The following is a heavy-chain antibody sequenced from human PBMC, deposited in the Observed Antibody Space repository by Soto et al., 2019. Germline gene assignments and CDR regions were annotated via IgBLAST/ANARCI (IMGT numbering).Heavy chain of an antibody. CDR3: ARDHHYYDSSGFDY. CDR1: GFTVSSNY. V-gene: IGHV3-53*01. J-gene: IGHJ4*02. D-gene: IGHD3-22*01. CDR2: IYSGGST. Sequence: GRSLRLSCAASGFTVSSNYMSWVRQAPGKGLEWVSVIYSGGSTYYADPVKGRFTISRDNSKNTLYLHMNSLRAEDTAVYYCARDHHYYDSSGFDYWDQGTLVTVSS.